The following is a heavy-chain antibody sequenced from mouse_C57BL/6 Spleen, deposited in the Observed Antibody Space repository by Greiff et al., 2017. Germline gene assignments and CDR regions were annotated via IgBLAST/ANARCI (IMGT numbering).Heavy chain of an antibody. V-gene: IGHV1-52*01. CDR1: GYTFTSYW. CDR2: IDPSDSET. CDR3: ARGGGIYYDYTWFAY. D-gene: IGHD2-4*01. J-gene: IGHJ3*01. Sequence: VQLQQPGAELVRPGSSVKLSCKASGYTFTSYWMHWVKQRPIQGLEWIGNIDPSDSETHYNQKFKDKATLTVDKSSSTAYMQLSSLTSEDSAVYYCARGGGIYYDYTWFAYWGQGTLVTVSA.